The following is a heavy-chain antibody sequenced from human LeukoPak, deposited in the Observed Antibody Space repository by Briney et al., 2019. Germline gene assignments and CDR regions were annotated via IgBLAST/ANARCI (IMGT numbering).Heavy chain of an antibody. CDR1: GGSISSYN. D-gene: IGHD6-19*01. V-gene: IGHV4-59*01. CDR3: ARGFYSSGWYYFDY. Sequence: PSETLSLTCTVSGGSISSYNWSWIRQPPGKGLEWIGYIYYSGSTNYNPSLKSRVTISVDTSKNQFSLKLSSVTAADTAVYYCARGFYSSGWYYFDYWGQGTLVTVSS. CDR2: IYYSGST. J-gene: IGHJ4*02.